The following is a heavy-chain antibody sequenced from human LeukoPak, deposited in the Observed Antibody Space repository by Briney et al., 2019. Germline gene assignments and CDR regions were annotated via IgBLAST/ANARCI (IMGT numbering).Heavy chain of an antibody. CDR2: ISYDGSNK. D-gene: IGHD1-26*01. V-gene: IGHV3-30*03. J-gene: IGHJ4*02. Sequence: GRSLRLSCAASGFTFSTYGMHWVRQAPGKGLEWVAVISYDGSNKYYADSVKGRFTISRDNSKNTLYLQMNSLRAEDTAVYYCARGPGAPGVDYWGQGTLVTVSS. CDR3: ARGPGAPGVDY. CDR1: GFTFSTYG.